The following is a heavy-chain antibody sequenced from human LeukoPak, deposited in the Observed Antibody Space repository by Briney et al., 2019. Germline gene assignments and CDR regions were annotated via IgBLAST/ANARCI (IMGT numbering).Heavy chain of an antibody. D-gene: IGHD1-26*01. CDR2: IRWNSGSI. J-gene: IGHJ4*02. Sequence: GGSLRLSCAASGFTFDDYAMHWVRQAPGKGLEWLSGIRWNSGSIGYADSVEGRFTISRDHAKNSLYLQMNSLRAEDTALYYCAKDRRGGSYYSVLYYFDYWGQGTLVTVSS. CDR1: GFTFDDYA. V-gene: IGHV3-9*01. CDR3: AKDRRGGSYYSVLYYFDY.